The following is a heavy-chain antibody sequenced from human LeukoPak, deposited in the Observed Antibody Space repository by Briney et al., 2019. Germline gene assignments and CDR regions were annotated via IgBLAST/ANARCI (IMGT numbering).Heavy chain of an antibody. CDR3: ARGANWGSPDY. V-gene: IGHV4-59*01. CDR2: IYYSGTT. D-gene: IGHD7-27*01. J-gene: IGHJ4*02. CDR1: GGSISSDY. Sequence: PSETLSLTCTVSGGSISSDYWSWIRQSPGRGLEWIGYIYYSGTTSYNPSLKSRVTISLDTSKNQFSLKLSSVTAADTAVYYCARGANWGSPDYWGQGTLVTVSS.